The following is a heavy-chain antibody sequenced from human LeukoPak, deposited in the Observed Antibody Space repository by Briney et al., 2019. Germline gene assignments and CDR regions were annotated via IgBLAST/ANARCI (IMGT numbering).Heavy chain of an antibody. CDR1: GFTFSSYA. V-gene: IGHV3-30-3*01. CDR2: ISYDGSNK. D-gene: IGHD5-18*01. CDR3: ARDPGYSYGYDAFDI. J-gene: IGHJ3*02. Sequence: GGSLRLSCAASGFTFSSYAMHWVRQAPGKGLEWVAVISYDGSNKYYADSVKGRFTISRDNSKNTLYLQMNSLRAEDTAVYYCARDPGYSYGYDAFDIWGQGTMVTVSS.